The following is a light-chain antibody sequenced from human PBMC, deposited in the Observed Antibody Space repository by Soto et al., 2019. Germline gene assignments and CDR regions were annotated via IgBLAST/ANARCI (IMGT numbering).Light chain of an antibody. CDR2: AAS. J-gene: IGKJ1*01. Sequence: DIQLTQSPSFLSASVGDRVTITCRASQGISSYLAWYQQKPGKAPKLLIYAASTLKSGVPSRFSGSGSGTEVTLTISSLQPEDFSTHYCQQLNSYPQTFAQETKVEIK. CDR3: QQLNSYPQT. V-gene: IGKV1-9*01. CDR1: QGISSY.